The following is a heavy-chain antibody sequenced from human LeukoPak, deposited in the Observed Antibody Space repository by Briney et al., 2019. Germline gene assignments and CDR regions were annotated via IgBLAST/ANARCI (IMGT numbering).Heavy chain of an antibody. CDR2: MXXXGREK. CDR1: X. D-gene: IGHD2-8*01. V-gene: IGHV3-7*01. Sequence: XMXXVRQAPGKGRXXVXXMXXXGREKYYVDSVKGGFTISRDNEKNSLYMEMNRLREEDTAVYYCARDATYCTNGVCYTLFDYWGQGTLVTVSS. CDR3: ARDATYCTNGVCYTLFDY. J-gene: IGHJ4*02.